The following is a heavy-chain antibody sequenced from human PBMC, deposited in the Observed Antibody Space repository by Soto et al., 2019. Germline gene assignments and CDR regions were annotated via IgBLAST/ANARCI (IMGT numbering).Heavy chain of an antibody. CDR2: ISYDGSNK. CDR3: AKDATAMDPYYYMDV. Sequence: PGGSLRLSCAASGFTFSSYGMHWVRQAPGKGLEWVAVISYDGSNKYYADSVKGRFTISRDNSKNTLYLQMNSLRAEDTAVYYCAKDATAMDPYYYMDVWGKGTTVTVSS. V-gene: IGHV3-30*18. J-gene: IGHJ6*03. CDR1: GFTFSSYG. D-gene: IGHD5-18*01.